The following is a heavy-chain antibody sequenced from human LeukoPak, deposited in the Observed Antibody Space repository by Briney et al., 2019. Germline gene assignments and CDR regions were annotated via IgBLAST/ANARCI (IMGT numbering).Heavy chain of an antibody. Sequence: ASVKVSCKASGGTFSSYAISWVRQAPGQGLEWMGRIIPIFGTANYAQKFQGRVTITTDESTSTACMELSSLRSEDTAVYYCASSLYSYGYFSDYWGQGTLVTVSS. D-gene: IGHD5-18*01. V-gene: IGHV1-69*05. CDR1: GGTFSSYA. CDR3: ASSLYSYGYFSDY. J-gene: IGHJ4*02. CDR2: IIPIFGTA.